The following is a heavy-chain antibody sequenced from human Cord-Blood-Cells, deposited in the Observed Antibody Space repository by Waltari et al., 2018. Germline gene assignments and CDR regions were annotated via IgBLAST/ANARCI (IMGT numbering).Heavy chain of an antibody. V-gene: IGHV4-4*02. Sequence: QVQLQVSGAGLAKPSGTLCLTCAVCGASISSSNCRSWVRQPPGKGLVWIGEIYHSGSTNYNPSLKSRVTISVDKSKNQFSLKLSSVTAADTAVYYCATLGGYGDYDAFDIWGQGTMVTVSS. J-gene: IGHJ3*02. CDR2: IYHSGST. D-gene: IGHD4-17*01. CDR1: GASISSSNC. CDR3: ATLGGYGDYDAFDI.